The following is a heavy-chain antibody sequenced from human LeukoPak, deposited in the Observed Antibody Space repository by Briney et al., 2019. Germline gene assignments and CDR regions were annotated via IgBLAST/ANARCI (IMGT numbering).Heavy chain of an antibody. CDR2: IYPGDSDT. J-gene: IGHJ6*04. CDR3: ARQYYYYGMDV. CDR1: GLGFTSYW. Sequence: GVAVQFSSQGSGLGFTSYWIGWVRQMPGKGRGWMGIIYPGDSDTRYSPSFQGQVTISADKSISTAYLQWSSLKASDTAMYYCARQYYYYGMDVWGKGTTVTVSS. V-gene: IGHV5-51*01.